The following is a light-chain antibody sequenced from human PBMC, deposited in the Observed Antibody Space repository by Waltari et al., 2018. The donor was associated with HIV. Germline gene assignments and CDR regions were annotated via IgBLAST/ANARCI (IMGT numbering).Light chain of an antibody. CDR2: AAS. V-gene: IGKV1-12*01. CDR1: HDISKS. CDR3: QQADSLPLT. Sequence: DIQLTQSPSSVSASVGDTVPVTWRARHDISKSLAWYQQKPGKAPELLIFAASTLQSGVSSRVRGSGSGTSFTLTINTLQTEDFATYYCQQADSLPLTFGGGTKVEI. J-gene: IGKJ4*01.